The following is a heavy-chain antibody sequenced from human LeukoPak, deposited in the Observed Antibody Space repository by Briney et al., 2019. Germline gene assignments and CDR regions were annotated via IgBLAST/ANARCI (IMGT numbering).Heavy chain of an antibody. CDR3: AGAPLAAAGTRLGY. Sequence: SETLSLTCAVYGGSFSGYYWSWIRQPPGKGLEWIGEINHSGSTNYNPSLKSRVTISVDTSKNQFSLKLSSVTAADTAVYYCAGAPLAAAGTRLGYWGQGTLVTVSS. J-gene: IGHJ4*02. D-gene: IGHD6-13*01. CDR2: INHSGST. V-gene: IGHV4-34*01. CDR1: GGSFSGYY.